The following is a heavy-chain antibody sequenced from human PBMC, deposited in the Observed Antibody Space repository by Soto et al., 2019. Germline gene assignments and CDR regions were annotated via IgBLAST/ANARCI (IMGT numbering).Heavy chain of an antibody. CDR3: AKARSEYTGYYYSPFDY. CDR1: GFTFSNYA. CDR2: ISYDGDNK. V-gene: IGHV3-30*18. Sequence: GGSLRLSCEASGFTFSNYAMHWVRQAPGKGLEWVAIISYDGDNKYSADSVKGRFTISRDNSESTLYLQMNSLRAEDTAVYFCAKARSEYTGYYYSPFDYWGQGTLVTVSS. D-gene: IGHD3-22*01. J-gene: IGHJ4*02.